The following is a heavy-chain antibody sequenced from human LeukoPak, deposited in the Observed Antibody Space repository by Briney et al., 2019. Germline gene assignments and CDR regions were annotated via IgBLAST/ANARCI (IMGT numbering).Heavy chain of an antibody. J-gene: IGHJ4*02. V-gene: IGHV3-33*01. CDR1: GFTFSSYG. D-gene: IGHD6-19*01. Sequence: GGSLRLSCAASGFTFSSYGMHWVRQAPGKGLEWVAVIWYDGSNKYYADSVKGRFTISRDNSKNTLYLQMNSLRAADTAVYYCARGRRFSYSSGWAFDYWGQGTLVTVSS. CDR2: IWYDGSNK. CDR3: ARGRRFSYSSGWAFDY.